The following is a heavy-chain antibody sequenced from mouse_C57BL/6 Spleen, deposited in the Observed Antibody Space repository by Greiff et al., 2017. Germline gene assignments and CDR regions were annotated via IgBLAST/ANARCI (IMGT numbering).Heavy chain of an antibody. Sequence: EADGGLVQPKGSLKLSCAASGFTFNTYAMHWVRQAPGKGLEWVARIRSKSSNYATYYADSVKDRFTISRDDSQSMLYLQMNNLKTEDTAMYYCVRGENYYGSSYYAMDYWGQGTSVTVSS. CDR3: VRGENYYGSSYYAMDY. CDR2: IRSKSSNYAT. V-gene: IGHV10-3*01. D-gene: IGHD1-1*01. CDR1: GFTFNTYA. J-gene: IGHJ4*01.